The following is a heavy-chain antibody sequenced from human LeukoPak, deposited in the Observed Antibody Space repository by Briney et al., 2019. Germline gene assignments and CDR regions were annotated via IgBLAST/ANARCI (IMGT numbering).Heavy chain of an antibody. V-gene: IGHV3-30*04. CDR1: GFTFSSYA. D-gene: IGHD7-27*01. CDR2: ISYDGSNK. J-gene: IGHJ4*02. Sequence: GRSLRLSCAASGFTFSSYAMHWVRQAPGKGLEWVAVISYDGSNKYYADSAKGRFTISRDNSKNTLYLQMNSLRPEDTAVYYCARPRWATGEVFDYWGQGTLVTVSS. CDR3: ARPRWATGEVFDY.